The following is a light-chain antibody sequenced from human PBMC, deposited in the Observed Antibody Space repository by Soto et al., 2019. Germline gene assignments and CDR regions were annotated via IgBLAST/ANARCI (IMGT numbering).Light chain of an antibody. J-gene: IGKJ1*01. Sequence: EIVLTQSPGTLSLSPGERAILSCRASQSVSSSSLAWYQQTPGQAPRLLIYAASSRATGIPDRFTGSGSGTDFTLTISRLEPEDFAVYYCQQYGGSPISFGQGTKVDI. CDR3: QQYGGSPIS. CDR1: QSVSSSS. V-gene: IGKV3-20*01. CDR2: AAS.